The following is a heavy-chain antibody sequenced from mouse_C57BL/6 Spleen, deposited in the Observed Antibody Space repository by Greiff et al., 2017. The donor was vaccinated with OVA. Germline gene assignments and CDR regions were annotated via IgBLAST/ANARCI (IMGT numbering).Heavy chain of an antibody. CDR1: GYTFTSYW. CDR2: INPSSGYT. CDR3: ARQDYGTGWYFDV. D-gene: IGHD2-4*01. J-gene: IGHJ1*03. V-gene: IGHV1-7*01. Sequence: VQLVESGAELAKPGASVKLSCKASGYTFTSYWMHWVKQRPGQGLEWIGYINPSSGYTKYNQKFKDKATLTADKSSSTAYMQLSSLTYEDSAVYYCARQDYGTGWYFDVWGTGTTVTVSS.